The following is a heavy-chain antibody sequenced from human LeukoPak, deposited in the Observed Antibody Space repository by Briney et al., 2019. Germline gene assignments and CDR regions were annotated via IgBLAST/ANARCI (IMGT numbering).Heavy chain of an antibody. CDR1: VYTFTGYY. Sequence: ASVKVSCKASVYTFTGYYVHWVRQAPGQGREWMGWINPRNGGTNYAQKFQGRVTMTRDTSVSTAYMELSMLGSDDTAVYYCARTGTTGGYYYGLDVWGQGATVTVSS. D-gene: IGHD4-17*01. CDR2: INPRNGGT. CDR3: ARTGTTGGYYYGLDV. V-gene: IGHV1-2*02. J-gene: IGHJ6*02.